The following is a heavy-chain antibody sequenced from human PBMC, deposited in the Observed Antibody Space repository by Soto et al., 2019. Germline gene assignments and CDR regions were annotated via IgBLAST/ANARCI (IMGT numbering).Heavy chain of an antibody. V-gene: IGHV3-9*01. J-gene: IGHJ4*02. CDR2: ISWNSGSI. CDR1: GFTFDDYA. D-gene: IGHD6-13*01. CDR3: AKDPRTAEQP. Sequence: GGSLRLSCAASGFTFDDYAMHWVRQAPGKGLEWVSGISWNSGSIGYADSVKGRFTISRDNAKNSLYLQMNSLRAEDTALYYCAKDPRTAEQPWGQGTLVTVSS.